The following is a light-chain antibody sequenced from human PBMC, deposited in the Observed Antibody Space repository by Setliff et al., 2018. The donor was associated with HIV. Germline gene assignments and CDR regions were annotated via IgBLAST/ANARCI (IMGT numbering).Light chain of an antibody. CDR3: CSYTGGSSLFV. J-gene: IGLJ1*01. CDR2: EVN. Sequence: QSALTQPASVSGSPGQSITISCTGTGSDIGSYNLVSWYQQHPDQAPKLILYEVNKGPSGISYRFSGSKSGNTASLTISELQAEDEADYYCCSYTGGSSLFVFGTGTKVTVL. CDR1: GSDIGSYNL. V-gene: IGLV2-23*02.